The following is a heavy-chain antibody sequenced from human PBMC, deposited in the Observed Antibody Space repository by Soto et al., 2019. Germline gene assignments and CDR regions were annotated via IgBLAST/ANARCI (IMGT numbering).Heavy chain of an antibody. J-gene: IGHJ4*02. Sequence: PGGSLRLSCAASGFTFSSYAMHWVRQAPGKGLEWVAVISYDGSNKYYADSVKGRFTISRDNSKNTLHLQMNSLRAEDTAVYYCARDREVVVAATGYFDYWGQGTLVTVSS. CDR1: GFTFSSYA. V-gene: IGHV3-30-3*01. CDR2: ISYDGSNK. CDR3: ARDREVVVAATGYFDY. D-gene: IGHD2-15*01.